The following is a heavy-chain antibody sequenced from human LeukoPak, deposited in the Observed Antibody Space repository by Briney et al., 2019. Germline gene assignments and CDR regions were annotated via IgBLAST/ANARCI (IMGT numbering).Heavy chain of an antibody. V-gene: IGHV5-51*01. D-gene: IGHD3-9*01. CDR1: GYSFATYW. Sequence: GESLKISCKGSGYSFATYWIAWVRQMPGKGLEWMGIIYPGDSDTRYSPSFQGQVTISADKSVNTAYLQWSSLKASDTAMYYCARRKDYYDYTGYGEVDYWGQGTLVTVSS. J-gene: IGHJ4*02. CDR3: ARRKDYYDYTGYGEVDY. CDR2: IYPGDSDT.